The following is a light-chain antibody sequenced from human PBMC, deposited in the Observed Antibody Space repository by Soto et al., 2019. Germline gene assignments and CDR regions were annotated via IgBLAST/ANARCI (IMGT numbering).Light chain of an antibody. CDR3: SSYTSSSTLSYV. V-gene: IGLV2-8*01. CDR1: SSDVGAYKY. CDR2: EVT. Sequence: QSVLTQPPSASGSPGQSVTISCTGTSSDVGAYKYVSWYQQYPGKAPKVMIYEVTKRPSGVPDRFSGSKSGNTASLTVSGLQAEDEADYYCSSYTSSSTLSYVFGTGTKVTVL. J-gene: IGLJ1*01.